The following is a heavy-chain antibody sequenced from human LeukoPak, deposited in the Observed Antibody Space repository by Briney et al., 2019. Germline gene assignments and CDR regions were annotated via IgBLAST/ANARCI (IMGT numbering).Heavy chain of an antibody. D-gene: IGHD3-16*02. Sequence: SETLSLTCTASGGSISSYYWSWIRQSPGKGLEWIGYIYYSGSTNYNPSLNRRVPISVDTSKNQCPLKLHSVTAADTAVYYCARHSFTYYDYVWGSYPYMDVWGKGTTVTVSS. CDR1: GGSISSYY. V-gene: IGHV4-59*08. CDR3: ARHSFTYYDYVWGSYPYMDV. J-gene: IGHJ6*03. CDR2: IYYSGST.